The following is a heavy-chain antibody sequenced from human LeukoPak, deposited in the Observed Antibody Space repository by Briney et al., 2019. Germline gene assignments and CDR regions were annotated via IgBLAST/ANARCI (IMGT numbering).Heavy chain of an antibody. Sequence: ASVKVSCKASGYTFTSYDINWVRQATGQGLEWMGWMNPNSGNTGYAQKFQGRVTMTRNTSISTAYMELSSLRSEDTAVYYCARVPSNEGYFDAYYFDYWGQGTLVTVSS. D-gene: IGHD3-9*01. CDR1: GYTFTSYD. CDR3: ARVPSNEGYFDAYYFDY. V-gene: IGHV1-8*01. J-gene: IGHJ4*02. CDR2: MNPNSGNT.